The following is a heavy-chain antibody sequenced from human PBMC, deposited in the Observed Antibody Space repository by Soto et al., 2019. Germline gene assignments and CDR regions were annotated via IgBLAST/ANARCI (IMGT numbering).Heavy chain of an antibody. D-gene: IGHD3-3*01. V-gene: IGHV1-18*01. J-gene: IGHJ4*02. Sequence: QVQLVQSGAEVKKPGASVKVSCKASGYTFSSYGITWVRQAPGQGLEWMGWISADNGNTKYAQKLQGRLTMTTDTSTRTAYMELRSLRSDDTAVYYCASDAPRFLEWLLLDYWGQGTLVTVSS. CDR3: ASDAPRFLEWLLLDY. CDR2: ISADNGNT. CDR1: GYTFSSYG.